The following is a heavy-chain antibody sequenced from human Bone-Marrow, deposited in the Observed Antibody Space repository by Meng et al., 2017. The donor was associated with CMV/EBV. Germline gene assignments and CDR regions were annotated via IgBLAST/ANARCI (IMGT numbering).Heavy chain of an antibody. CDR2: IYWNDDK. Sequence: SGPTLVKPTETLTLTCTFSGFSPNTIGLGVGWIRQPPGKALEWLALIYWNDDKRHSPALQNRLTISKDTSNNQVVLTMANMDPVDTATYSCPPTPYDPVGYSPPFQFWGQGTMVTVSS. D-gene: IGHD3-22*01. V-gene: IGHV2-5*01. CDR1: GFSPNTIGLG. J-gene: IGHJ3*01. CDR3: PPTPYDPVGYSPPFQF.